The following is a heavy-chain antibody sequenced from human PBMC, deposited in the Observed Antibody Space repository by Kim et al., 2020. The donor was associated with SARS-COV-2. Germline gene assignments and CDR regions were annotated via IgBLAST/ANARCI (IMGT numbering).Heavy chain of an antibody. CDR3: AKLSSGGSRDAFDI. Sequence: ADSVKGRFTISRDNSKNTLYLQMNSLRAEDTAVYYCAKLSSGGSRDAFDIWGQGTMVTVSS. V-gene: IGHV3-30*02. J-gene: IGHJ3*02. D-gene: IGHD2-15*01.